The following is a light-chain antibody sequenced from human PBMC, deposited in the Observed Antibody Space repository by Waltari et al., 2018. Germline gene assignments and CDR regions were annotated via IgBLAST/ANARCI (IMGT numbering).Light chain of an antibody. J-gene: IGKJ5*01. CDR1: RTVLKPSNQKHY. CDR2: WAS. Sequence: DFVLTQSPESLAVSLGERATISCRSSRTVLKPSNQKHYFGWFQQKPGLPPKLIISWASIRASGVPDRFTGSGSGTDFNLTISALQREDAAVYFCQQYYGSPISFGQGTRLEIK. CDR3: QQYYGSPIS. V-gene: IGKV4-1*01.